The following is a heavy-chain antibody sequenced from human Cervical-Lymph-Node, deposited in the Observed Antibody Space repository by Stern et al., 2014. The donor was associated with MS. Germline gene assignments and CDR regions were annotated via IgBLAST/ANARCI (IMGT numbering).Heavy chain of an antibody. V-gene: IGHV3-30-3*01. Sequence: VQLVESGGGVVQPGRSLRLSCATSGFTFGRHSMHWVRQAPGTGLEWVAIISYDGSSQHYADSVKGRFTISRSNSNNTLYLQMNSLRVEDTAMYYCARPAAARYFDYWGQGSQVTVSS. D-gene: IGHD6-25*01. CDR1: GFTFGRHS. CDR2: ISYDGSSQ. J-gene: IGHJ4*02. CDR3: ARPAAARYFDY.